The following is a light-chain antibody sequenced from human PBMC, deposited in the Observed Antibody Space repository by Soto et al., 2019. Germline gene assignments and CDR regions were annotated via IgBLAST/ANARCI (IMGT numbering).Light chain of an antibody. Sequence: EIVLTQSPGTLSLSPGERATLSCRASQSVSSSYLAWYQQKPGQAPRLLIYGASSRATGIPDRFSGSGYGTHFTLTITRLEPEDFAVYYCRHYHSSPLTFGQGTRLEIK. V-gene: IGKV3-20*01. J-gene: IGKJ5*01. CDR1: QSVSSSY. CDR2: GAS. CDR3: RHYHSSPLT.